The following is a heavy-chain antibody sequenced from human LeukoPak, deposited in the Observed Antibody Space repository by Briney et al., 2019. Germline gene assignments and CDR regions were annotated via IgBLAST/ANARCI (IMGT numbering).Heavy chain of an antibody. V-gene: IGHV1-18*01. J-gene: IGHJ4*02. D-gene: IGHD2-15*01. Sequence: ASVKDSCKASGYTFTSYGISWVRQAPGQGLEWMGWISAYNGNTNYAQKLQGRVTMTTDTSTSTAYMELRSLRSDDTAVYYCARILGSGDYEHFDYWGQGTLVTVSS. CDR2: ISAYNGNT. CDR3: ARILGSGDYEHFDY. CDR1: GYTFTSYG.